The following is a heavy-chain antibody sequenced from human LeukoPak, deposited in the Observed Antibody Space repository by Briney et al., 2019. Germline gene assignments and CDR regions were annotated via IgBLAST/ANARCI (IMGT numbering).Heavy chain of an antibody. CDR1: GYRFTSYW. J-gene: IGHJ4*02. Sequence: GESLKISCKGSGYRFTSYWIGWGRQMPGKGLEWLGIIYPGDSDTRYSPSFQGQVTISADKSISTAYLQWSSLKASDTAMYYCARKVLGSSSWFDYWGQGTLVTVSS. CDR2: IYPGDSDT. CDR3: ARKVLGSSSWFDY. D-gene: IGHD6-13*01. V-gene: IGHV5-51*01.